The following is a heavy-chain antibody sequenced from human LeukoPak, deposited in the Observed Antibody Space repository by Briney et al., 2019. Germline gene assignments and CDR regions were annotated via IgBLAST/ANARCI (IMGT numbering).Heavy chain of an antibody. J-gene: IGHJ4*02. CDR3: ARQGEYSGYQAFDY. V-gene: IGHV4-59*08. CDR2: ISYSGST. Sequence: SETLSLTCTVSGGSISSYYWSWIRQPPGKGLEWIGYISYSGSTNYDPSLKSRVTISVDTSKNQFSLKLSSVTAADTAVYYCARQGEYSGYQAFDYWGQGTLVTVSS. D-gene: IGHD5-12*01. CDR1: GGSISSYY.